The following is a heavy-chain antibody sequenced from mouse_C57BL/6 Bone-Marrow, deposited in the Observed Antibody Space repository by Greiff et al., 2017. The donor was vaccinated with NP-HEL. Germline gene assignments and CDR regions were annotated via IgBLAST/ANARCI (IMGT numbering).Heavy chain of an antibody. CDR3: ASYGDY. V-gene: IGHV1-69*01. D-gene: IGHD1-1*02. CDR1: GYTFTSYW. CDR2: IDPSDSYT. J-gene: IGHJ2*01. Sequence: QVQLQQPGAELVMPGASVKLSCKASGYTFTSYWMHWVKQRPGQGLEWIGEIDPSDSYTNYNQKFKGKSTLTVDKSSRTAYMQLSSLTSEDSAVYYCASYGDYGGQGTTLTVSS.